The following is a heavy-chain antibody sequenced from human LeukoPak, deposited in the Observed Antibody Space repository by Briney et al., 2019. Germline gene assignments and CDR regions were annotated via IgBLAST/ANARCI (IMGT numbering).Heavy chain of an antibody. CDR2: ISSSSSYI. D-gene: IGHD3-16*02. Sequence: GGSRRLSCAASGFTFSSYSMNWVRQAPGKGLEWVSSISSSSSYIYYADSVKGRFTISRDNAKNSLYLQMNSLRAEDTAVYYCARDRGYDYIWGSYRSLHYFDYWGQGTLVTVSS. J-gene: IGHJ4*02. CDR1: GFTFSSYS. CDR3: ARDRGYDYIWGSYRSLHYFDY. V-gene: IGHV3-21*01.